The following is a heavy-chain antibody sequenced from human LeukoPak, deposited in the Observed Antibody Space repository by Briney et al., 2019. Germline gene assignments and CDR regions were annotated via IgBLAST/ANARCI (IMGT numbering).Heavy chain of an antibody. Sequence: GGSLRLSCAASGFTFSNYVMSWVRQSPGKGLEWVSYISASSITIYYADSVKGRFTISRDNAKNSLYLQMNSLRAEDTAVYYCARKTNWFDPWGQGTLVTVSS. V-gene: IGHV3-48*04. CDR3: ARKTNWFDP. CDR1: GFTFSNYV. J-gene: IGHJ5*02. CDR2: ISASSITI.